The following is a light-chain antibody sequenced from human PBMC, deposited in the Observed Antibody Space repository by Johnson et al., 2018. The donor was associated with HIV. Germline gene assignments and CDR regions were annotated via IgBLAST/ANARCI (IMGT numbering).Light chain of an antibody. V-gene: IGLV1-51*01. J-gene: IGLJ1*01. CDR1: TSNIGSNS. CDR2: DRN. Sequence: QSVLTQPPSVSAAPGQKVTISCSGNTSNIGSNSVSWYQHLPGIAPKLLVYDRNKRPSGIPDRFSGSKSGTSATLAITGLQPGDEADYYCGTWDSSLSDYVFGTGTKVTVL. CDR3: GTWDSSLSDYV.